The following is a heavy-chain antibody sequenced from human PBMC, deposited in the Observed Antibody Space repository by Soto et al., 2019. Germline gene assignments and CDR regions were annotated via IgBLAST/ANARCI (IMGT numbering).Heavy chain of an antibody. Sequence: SETLSLTCTVSGGSISSGGYYWSWIRQHPGKGPEWIGYIYYNGSTNYNPSLKSRVTISVDTSKNQFSLKLSSVTAADTAVYYCARARGVATIIYYYGMDVWGQGTTVTVS. J-gene: IGHJ6*02. D-gene: IGHD5-12*01. CDR1: GGSISSGGYY. V-gene: IGHV4-31*03. CDR3: ARARGVATIIYYYGMDV. CDR2: IYYNGST.